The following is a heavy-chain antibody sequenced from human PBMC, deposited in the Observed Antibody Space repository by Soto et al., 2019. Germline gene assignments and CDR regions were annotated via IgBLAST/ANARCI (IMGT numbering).Heavy chain of an antibody. CDR3: AGGRSGKLLPTGYYYYGMDV. CDR1: GGTFSSYA. Sequence: SVKVSCKASGGTFSSYAISWVRQAPGQGLEWMGGIIPIFGTANYAQKFQGRVTITADESTSTAYMELSSLRSEDTAVYYCAGGRSGKLLPTGYYYYGMDVWGQGTTVTVSS. D-gene: IGHD1-26*01. V-gene: IGHV1-69*13. CDR2: IIPIFGTA. J-gene: IGHJ6*02.